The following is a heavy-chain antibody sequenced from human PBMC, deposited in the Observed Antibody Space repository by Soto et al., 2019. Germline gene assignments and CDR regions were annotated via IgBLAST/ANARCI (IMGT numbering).Heavy chain of an antibody. V-gene: IGHV3-74*01. D-gene: IGHD3-10*01. Sequence: EMQLVESGGGLVQPGGSLRLSCAASGFTFSSYWIHWVRQAPGKGLVWVSRINNDGSGTIYAHSVKGRFTISRDNAKNTLYLQMNSMRAEDTAVYYCARGSFGHAMDVWGQGTTVTVSS. CDR1: GFTFSSYW. CDR3: ARGSFGHAMDV. CDR2: INNDGSGT. J-gene: IGHJ6*02.